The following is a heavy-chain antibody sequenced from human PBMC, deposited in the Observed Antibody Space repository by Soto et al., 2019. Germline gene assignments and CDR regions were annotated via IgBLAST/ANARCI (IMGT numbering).Heavy chain of an antibody. CDR2: ISSSSGYT. CDR3: ARWEDQYSYGSN. Sequence: GGSLRLSCAASGFTFSDYYMSWIRQAPGKGLEWVSYISSSSGYTNYADSVKGRFTISRDNAKNSLYLQMNSLRAEDTAVYYCARWEDQYSYGSNWGQGTLVTVSS. CDR1: GFTFSDYY. D-gene: IGHD5-18*01. V-gene: IGHV3-11*06. J-gene: IGHJ4*02.